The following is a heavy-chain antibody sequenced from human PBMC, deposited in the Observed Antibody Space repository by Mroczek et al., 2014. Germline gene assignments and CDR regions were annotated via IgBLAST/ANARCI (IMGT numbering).Heavy chain of an antibody. Sequence: QVQLQQWGPGLVKPSETLSLTCTVSGGSISSYYWSWIRQPPGKGLEWIGYIYYSGSTNYNPSLKSRVTISVDTSKNQFSLKLSSVTAADTAVYYCARIFPARYCSSTSCYVGSEDYYMDVWGKGTTVTVSS. J-gene: IGHJ6*03. CDR3: ARIFPARYCSSTSCYVGSEDYYMDV. V-gene: IGHV4-59*01. CDR1: GGSISSYY. D-gene: IGHD2-2*01. CDR2: IYYSGST.